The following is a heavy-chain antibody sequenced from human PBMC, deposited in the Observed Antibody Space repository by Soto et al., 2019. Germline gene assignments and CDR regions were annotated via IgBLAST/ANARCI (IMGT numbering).Heavy chain of an antibody. J-gene: IGHJ4*02. CDR1: GFTFSSYE. V-gene: IGHV3-23*01. Sequence: GGSLRLSCAASGFTFSSYEMNWVRQAPGKGLEWVSGISGSGGRTYYADSVKERFTISRDNSNNTLSLQMHILRVEDTAVYFCAKEATNDQWELLHFDSWGQGNLVTVSS. CDR3: AKEATNDQWELLHFDS. D-gene: IGHD1-26*01. CDR2: ISGSGGRT.